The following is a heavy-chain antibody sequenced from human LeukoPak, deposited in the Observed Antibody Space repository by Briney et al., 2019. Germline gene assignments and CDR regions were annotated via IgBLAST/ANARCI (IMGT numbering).Heavy chain of an antibody. CDR1: GGSFSGYF. CDR2: ISHGGST. CDR3: ARGGDCSSASCTNEY. V-gene: IGHV4-34*01. Sequence: PSETLSLTCAVYGGSFSGYFWSWIRQSPGKGLEWIGEISHGGSTYYNPSLKSRVTISVDTSKNQFSLKLSSVTAADTAVYYCARGGDCSSASCTNEYWGQGTLVTVSS. J-gene: IGHJ4*02. D-gene: IGHD2-2*01.